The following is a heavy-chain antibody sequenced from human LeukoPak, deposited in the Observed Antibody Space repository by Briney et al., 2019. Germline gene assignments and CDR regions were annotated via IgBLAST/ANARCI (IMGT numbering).Heavy chain of an antibody. CDR2: ISGGSRYI. CDR1: GFTFSSYS. J-gene: IGHJ4*02. CDR3: ARAPTVLVGYCSSSSCQADY. Sequence: GGSLRLSCAASGFTFSSYSMNWVRRAPGKGLEWVSAISGGSRYIYYADSVRGRFTISRDNAENSLYLQMNSLRVEDTAVYYCARAPTVLVGYCSSSSCQADYWGQGTLVTVSS. D-gene: IGHD2-2*01. V-gene: IGHV3-21*01.